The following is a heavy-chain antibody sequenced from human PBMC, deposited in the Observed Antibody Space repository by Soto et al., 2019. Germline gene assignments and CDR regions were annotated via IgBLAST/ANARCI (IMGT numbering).Heavy chain of an antibody. D-gene: IGHD6-13*01. J-gene: IGHJ6*02. CDR2: INLSVGST. CDR3: ARTAAAGKYYYGVDV. V-gene: IGHV1-46*01. CDR1: GYTFTSYY. Sequence: ASVKVSCKASGYTFTSYYMHWVRQAPVQGLEWMGIINLSVGSTSYAQKCQGRVTMTRDTSTRTVYMELSSLRSEDTPVYYCARTAAAGKYYYGVDVWGQGNTVTVSS.